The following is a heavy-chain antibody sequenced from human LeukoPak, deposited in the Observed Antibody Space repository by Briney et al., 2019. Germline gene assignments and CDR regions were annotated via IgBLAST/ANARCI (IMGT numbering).Heavy chain of an antibody. Sequence: SETLSLTCTVSGGSISNYYWSWIRQPPGKGLEWIGYIYYSGSTNYNPSLKSRVTISVDTSKNQFSLKLSSVTAADTAVYYCARDRSGYDPFDYWGQGTLVTVSS. V-gene: IGHV4-59*01. CDR1: GGSISNYY. D-gene: IGHD5-12*01. CDR2: IYYSGST. CDR3: ARDRSGYDPFDY. J-gene: IGHJ4*02.